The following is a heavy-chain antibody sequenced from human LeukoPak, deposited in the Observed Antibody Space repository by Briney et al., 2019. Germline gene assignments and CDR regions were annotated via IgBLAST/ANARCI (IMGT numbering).Heavy chain of an antibody. CDR3: ARRSNRRELPIDY. V-gene: IGHV1-18*01. D-gene: IGHD1-26*01. CDR1: GYTFTSYD. J-gene: IGHJ4*02. Sequence: GASVKVSCKASGYTFTSYDINWVRQATGQGLEWMGWINPNSGGTNYAQKLQGRVTMTTDTSTSTAYMELRSLRSDDTAVYYCARRSNRRELPIDYWGQGTLVTVSS. CDR2: INPNSGGT.